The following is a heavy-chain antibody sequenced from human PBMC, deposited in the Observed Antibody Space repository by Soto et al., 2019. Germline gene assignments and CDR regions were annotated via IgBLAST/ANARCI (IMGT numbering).Heavy chain of an antibody. D-gene: IGHD1-26*01. J-gene: IGHJ6*02. V-gene: IGHV3-23*01. CDR3: AKDGASGSYPPYYYFGMDV. Sequence: EVQLLESGGGLVQPGGSLRLSCAASGFTFSSYAMSWVRQAPGKGLEWVSTISGSAGNAYYADSVKGRFSISRDNSKNMLRLQMNSLRADDTAVYYWAKDGASGSYPPYYYFGMDVWGQGTTVTVSS. CDR2: ISGSAGNA. CDR1: GFTFSSYA.